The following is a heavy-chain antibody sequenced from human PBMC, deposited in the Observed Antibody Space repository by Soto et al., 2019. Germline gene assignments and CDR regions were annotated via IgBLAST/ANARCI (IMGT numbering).Heavy chain of an antibody. CDR3: ARVTMVIRDSDHFGVDV. CDR2: ISHTGTT. J-gene: IGHJ6*02. CDR1: GFPISSPYS. D-gene: IGHD4-17*01. Sequence: PSETLSLTCLVSGFPISSPYSWGWIRQPPGKGLEWIGSISHTGTTSYSPSLTSRVSISVDTSKNQVSLKLTSVTAADTAVYFCARVTMVIRDSDHFGVDVWDHGTTVTV. V-gene: IGHV4-38-2*02.